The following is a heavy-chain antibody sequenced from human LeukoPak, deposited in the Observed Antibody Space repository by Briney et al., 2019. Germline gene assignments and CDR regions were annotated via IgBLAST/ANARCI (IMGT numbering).Heavy chain of an antibody. V-gene: IGHV4-34*01. D-gene: IGHD1-26*01. CDR3: ARVSFRSGGRWVFDY. CDR2: INHSGST. Sequence: SETLSLTCAVYGGSFSGYYWSWIRQPPGKGLEWIGEINHSGSTNYSPSLKSRVTISVDTSKNQFSLKLSSVTAADTAVYYCARVSFRSGGRWVFDYWGQGTLVTVSS. J-gene: IGHJ4*02. CDR1: GGSFSGYY.